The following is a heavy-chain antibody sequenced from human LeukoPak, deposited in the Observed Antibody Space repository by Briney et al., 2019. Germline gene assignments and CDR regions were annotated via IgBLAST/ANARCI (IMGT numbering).Heavy chain of an antibody. CDR3: AKDPPRVAALFFKEDY. Sequence: GGSLRLSCAASGFTFSSYGMHWVRQAPGKGLEWVAFIRYDGSSEYYADSVKGRFSISRDNSKNMLHLQMNSLRVEDTAVYSCAKDPPRVAALFFKEDYWGQGTLVTVSS. D-gene: IGHD3-3*01. J-gene: IGHJ4*02. CDR1: GFTFSSYG. CDR2: IRYDGSSE. V-gene: IGHV3-30*02.